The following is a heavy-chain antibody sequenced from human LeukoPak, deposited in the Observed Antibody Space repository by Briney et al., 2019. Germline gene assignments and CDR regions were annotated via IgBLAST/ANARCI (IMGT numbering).Heavy chain of an antibody. CDR3: ARESDCGGDCYSPYFDY. D-gene: IGHD2-21*02. Sequence: ASVKVSCKASGYTFTSYDINWVRQATGQGLEWMGWVNPNSGNTGYAQKFQGRVTMTRNTSISTAYMELSSLRAEDMAVYYCARESDCGGDCYSPYFDYWGQGTLVTVSS. J-gene: IGHJ4*02. CDR1: GYTFTSYD. CDR2: VNPNSGNT. V-gene: IGHV1-8*01.